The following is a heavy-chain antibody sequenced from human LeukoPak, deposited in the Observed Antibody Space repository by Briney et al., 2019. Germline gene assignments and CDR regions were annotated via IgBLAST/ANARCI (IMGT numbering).Heavy chain of an antibody. CDR1: GGSFSGYY. J-gene: IGHJ5*02. D-gene: IGHD3-3*01. Sequence: SETLSLTCAVYGGSFSGYYWGWIRQPPGKGLEWIGSIYYSGSTYYNPSLKSRVTISVDTSKNQFSLKLSSVTAADTAVYYCAGGWGHGDYYDFWSGPPNWFDPWGQGTLVTVSS. V-gene: IGHV4-34*01. CDR2: IYYSGST. CDR3: AGGWGHGDYYDFWSGPPNWFDP.